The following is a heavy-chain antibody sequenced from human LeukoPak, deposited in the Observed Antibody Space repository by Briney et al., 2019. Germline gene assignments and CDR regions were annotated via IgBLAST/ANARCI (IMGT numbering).Heavy chain of an antibody. CDR2: IYNDGRDT. J-gene: IGHJ3*01. D-gene: IGHD4/OR15-4a*01. Sequence: GGSLRLSCAASGFTFRSYWIHWVRQAPGKGVLCVSRIYNDGRDTIYAGSVKGRFTISRDNAKNTLYLEMSNLRGEDPAVYFCSRGGPNHAFDFWGKGTMVTVSS. CDR3: SRGGPNHAFDF. CDR1: GFTFRSYW. V-gene: IGHV3-74*01.